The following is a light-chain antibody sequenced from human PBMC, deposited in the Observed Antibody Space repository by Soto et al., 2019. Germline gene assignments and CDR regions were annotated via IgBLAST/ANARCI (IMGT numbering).Light chain of an antibody. CDR1: QSVSSN. Sequence: ETVMTQSPATLSVSPGESATLSCRASQSVSSNLAWYQQKGGQAPRLLIYGASTRATGIPARFSGSGSGTEFTLPISSLQSEDFAVYYCQQYKNWPPWTFGQGTKVEIK. J-gene: IGKJ1*01. V-gene: IGKV3-15*01. CDR3: QQYKNWPPWT. CDR2: GAS.